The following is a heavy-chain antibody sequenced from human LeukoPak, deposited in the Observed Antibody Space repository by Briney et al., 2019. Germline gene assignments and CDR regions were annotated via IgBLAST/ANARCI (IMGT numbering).Heavy chain of an antibody. CDR3: ARGNIVATILGGLHGTTALDF. CDR1: GGAFNGYY. V-gene: IGHV4-34*01. D-gene: IGHD5-12*01. CDR2: MIHSGSS. J-gene: IGHJ4*02. Sequence: YPSETLSLTCGVSGGAFNGYYRSWIRQAPGKGLEWLGEMIHSGSSNYNPSLRSRVTISGDTSKNQFSLKLNSLTAADTAVYYCARGNIVATILGGLHGTTALDFWGQGILVTVSS.